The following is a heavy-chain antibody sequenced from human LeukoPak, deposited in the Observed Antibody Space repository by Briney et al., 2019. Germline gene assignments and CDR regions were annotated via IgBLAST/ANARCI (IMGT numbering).Heavy chain of an antibody. Sequence: SETLSLTCSVSGGSISRPDHYWSWIRQPPGKGLEWIGFIYDHEKTHYIPSFESQVTISGDTSNNHFSLPLDFFTAADTAIYYCAASQSNYYNWGAYHKIHYWGRGALVTVFS. J-gene: IGHJ4*02. D-gene: IGHD3-16*02. CDR2: IYDHEKT. CDR3: AASQSNYYNWGAYHKIHY. V-gene: IGHV4-30-4*01. CDR1: GGSISRPDHY.